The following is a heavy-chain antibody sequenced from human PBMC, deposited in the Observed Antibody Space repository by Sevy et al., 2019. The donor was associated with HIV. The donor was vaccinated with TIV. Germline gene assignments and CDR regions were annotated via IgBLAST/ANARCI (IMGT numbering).Heavy chain of an antibody. V-gene: IGHV3-21*01. J-gene: IGHJ6*02. Sequence: GGSLRLSCAASGFTFSSYSMNWVRQAPGKGLEWVSSISSSSSYIYYADSVKGRFTISRDNAKNSLYLQMNSLRAEDTAVYYCASVEDRKRYCDFWSGYFNYYYYGMDVWGQGTTVTVSS. D-gene: IGHD3-3*01. CDR3: ASVEDRKRYCDFWSGYFNYYYYGMDV. CDR2: ISSSSSYI. CDR1: GFTFSSYS.